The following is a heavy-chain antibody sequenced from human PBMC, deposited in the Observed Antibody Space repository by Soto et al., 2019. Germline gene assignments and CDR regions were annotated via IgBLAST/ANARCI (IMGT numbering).Heavy chain of an antibody. CDR3: AREFRWEDDRSGYSFDY. J-gene: IGHJ4*02. D-gene: IGHD3-22*01. CDR2: ISAYNGNT. Sequence: ASVKVSCKASGYTFTSYGVSWVRQAPGQGLEWMGWISAYNGNTNYAQKLQGRVTMTTDQTTSTAYMELRSLRSDDTAVYYCAREFRWEDDRSGYSFDYWGQGTLVTVSS. CDR1: GYTFTSYG. V-gene: IGHV1-18*01.